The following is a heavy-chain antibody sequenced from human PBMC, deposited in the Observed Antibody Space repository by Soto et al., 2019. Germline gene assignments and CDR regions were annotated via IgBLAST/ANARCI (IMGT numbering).Heavy chain of an antibody. V-gene: IGHV3-23*01. J-gene: IGHJ5*02. D-gene: IGHD3-10*01. Sequence: EFQVMQSGGGLVQPGGSLRLACAASGFPFSTPDMSWVRQAPGKGLEWVSTISGGGETTYYADSVKGRFTISRDNFKNTVYLQMDGLRVDDTALYYCAKNSGWFNTWGQGDLVTVSS. CDR3: AKNSGWFNT. CDR2: ISGGGETT. CDR1: GFPFSTPD.